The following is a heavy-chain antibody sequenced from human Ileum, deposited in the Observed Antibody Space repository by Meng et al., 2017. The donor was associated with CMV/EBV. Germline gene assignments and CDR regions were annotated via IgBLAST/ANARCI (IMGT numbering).Heavy chain of an antibody. V-gene: IGHV4-34*02. CDR2: INHRGTT. Sequence: HVQFKPGGAGLLKPSETLAPPCGVNGGSFSSFSWTWIRQPPGKGPEWIGDINHRGTTNYSPSLKSRVTISIDTSKKQFSLRLSSLTAADTAVYYCTRGRVGDWGFDFWGQGTLVTVSS. CDR3: TRGRVGDWGFDF. CDR1: GGSFSSFS. D-gene: IGHD1-26*01. J-gene: IGHJ4*02.